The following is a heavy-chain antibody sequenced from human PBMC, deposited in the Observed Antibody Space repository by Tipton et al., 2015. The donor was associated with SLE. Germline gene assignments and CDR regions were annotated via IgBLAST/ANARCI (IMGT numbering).Heavy chain of an antibody. D-gene: IGHD6-19*01. CDR1: GDSVSSNSAA. Sequence: GLVKPSQTLSLTCAISGDSVSSNSAAWNWIRQSQSRGLEWLGRTYYRSKWFNDYALSVKSRITINPDTSKNQFSLHLNSVTPEDTAVYYCARDGGPAYSSCYDYFDYLSQVTLVTVSS. CDR2: TYYRSKWFN. V-gene: IGHV6-1*01. CDR3: ARDGGPAYSSCYDYFDY. J-gene: IGHJ4*02.